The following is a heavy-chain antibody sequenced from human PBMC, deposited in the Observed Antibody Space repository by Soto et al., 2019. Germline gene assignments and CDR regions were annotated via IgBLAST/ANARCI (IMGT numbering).Heavy chain of an antibody. J-gene: IGHJ6*02. CDR3: AKDHRISLVRGVENYYYGMDV. CDR2: MSSDGSYK. CDR1: GFTFTDYA. D-gene: IGHD3-10*01. V-gene: IGHV3-30*18. Sequence: VGSLRLSCAASGFTFTDYAMHWVRQAPGKGLEWVSVMSSDGSYKHYIDSVKGRFTISRDNSKNTLYLQMNSLRTEDTAIYYCAKDHRISLVRGVENYYYGMDVWGQGTTVTVSS.